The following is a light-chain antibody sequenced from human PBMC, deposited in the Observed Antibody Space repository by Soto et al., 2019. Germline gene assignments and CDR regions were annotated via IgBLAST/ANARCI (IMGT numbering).Light chain of an antibody. Sequence: QSVLSQPPSASGSPGQSVTISCTGTSSDVGGYNYVSWYQHQPGKAPKLMIYEVTKRPSVVPDRFSGSKSGNTAALTVSGLQAEDDTDYYCSSYAGSNNVVFGGGTKVTVL. J-gene: IGLJ2*01. V-gene: IGLV2-8*01. CDR2: EVT. CDR3: SSYAGSNNVV. CDR1: SSDVGGYNY.